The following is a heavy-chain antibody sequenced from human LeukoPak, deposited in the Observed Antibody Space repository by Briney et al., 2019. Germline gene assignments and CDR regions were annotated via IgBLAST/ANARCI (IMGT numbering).Heavy chain of an antibody. CDR1: GYTFTGYY. CDR2: INPNSGGT. CDR3: ARMWSTATSGWNWFDP. D-gene: IGHD6-13*01. Sequence: ASVKVSCKASGYTFTGYYMHWVRQAPGQGLEWMGWINPNSGGTNYAQKFQGRITMTRDTSISTAYMELSSLRFDDTAMYYCARMWSTATSGWNWFDPWGQGTLVTVSS. J-gene: IGHJ5*02. V-gene: IGHV1-2*02.